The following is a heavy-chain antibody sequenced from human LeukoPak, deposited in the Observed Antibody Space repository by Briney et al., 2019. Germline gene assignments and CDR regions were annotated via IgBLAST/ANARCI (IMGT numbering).Heavy chain of an antibody. V-gene: IGHV1-46*01. Sequence: ASVKVSCKASGYIFTSYYMHWVRQAPGQGLEWMGIINPSGGSTSYAQKFQGRVTMTRDTSTSTVYMELSSLRSEDTAVYYCARAPGLRFLEWLLPDYWGQGTLVTVSS. J-gene: IGHJ4*02. D-gene: IGHD3-3*01. CDR1: GYIFTSYY. CDR2: INPSGGST. CDR3: ARAPGLRFLEWLLPDY.